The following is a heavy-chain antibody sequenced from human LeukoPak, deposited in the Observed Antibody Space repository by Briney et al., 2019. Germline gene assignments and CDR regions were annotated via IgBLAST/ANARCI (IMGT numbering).Heavy chain of an antibody. D-gene: IGHD3-22*01. CDR3: ARVYDSSGYYSRWFDP. V-gene: IGHV4-30-4*01. J-gene: IGHJ5*02. Sequence: SETLSHTCTVSGGSISSGDYYWSWIRQPPGKGLEWIGYIYYSGSTYYNPSLKSRVTISVDTSKNQFSLKLSSVTAADTAVYYCARVYDSSGYYSRWFDPWGQGTLVTVSS. CDR2: IYYSGST. CDR1: GGSISSGDYY.